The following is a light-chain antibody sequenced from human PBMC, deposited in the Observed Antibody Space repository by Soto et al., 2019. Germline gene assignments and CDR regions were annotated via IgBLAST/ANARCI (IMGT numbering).Light chain of an antibody. V-gene: IGKV1-39*01. Sequence: DIQVTQSPSSLSASVGDRVTITCRASHPISTYLLWFQQKPGKAPKSLIYAPTNLQSGVPSRFSGSGTGTEFTLIISSLQPEDVANYFCQQSYSTPLTFGGGTKVQI. J-gene: IGKJ4*01. CDR2: APT. CDR3: QQSYSTPLT. CDR1: HPISTY.